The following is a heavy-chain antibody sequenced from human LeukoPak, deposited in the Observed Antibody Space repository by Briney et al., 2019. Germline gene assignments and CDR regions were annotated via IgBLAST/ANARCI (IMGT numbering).Heavy chain of an antibody. D-gene: IGHD1-26*01. CDR2: INHSGST. CDR1: GGSFGGYY. Sequence: SEALSLTCAVYGGSFGGYYWSWIRQPPGKGLEWIGEINHSGSTNYNPSLKSRVTISVDTSKNQFSLKLSSVTAADTAVYYCARIGWELPFDPWGQGTLVTVSS. V-gene: IGHV4-34*01. J-gene: IGHJ5*02. CDR3: ARIGWELPFDP.